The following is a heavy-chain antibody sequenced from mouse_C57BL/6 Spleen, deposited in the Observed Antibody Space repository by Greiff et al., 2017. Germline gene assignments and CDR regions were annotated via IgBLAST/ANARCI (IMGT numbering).Heavy chain of an antibody. Sequence: EVQRVESGGGLVKPGGSLKLSCAASGFTFSDYGMHWVRQAPEKGLEWVAYISSGSSTIYSADTVKGRFNISRDNAKNTLFLQMTSLRSEDTAMYYCARVVMDYWGQGTTLTVSS. CDR2: ISSGSSTI. V-gene: IGHV5-17*01. J-gene: IGHJ2*01. CDR1: GFTFSDYG. CDR3: ARVVMDY. D-gene: IGHD1-1*01.